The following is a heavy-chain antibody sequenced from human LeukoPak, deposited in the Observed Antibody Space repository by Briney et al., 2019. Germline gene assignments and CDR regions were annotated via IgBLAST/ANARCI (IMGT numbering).Heavy chain of an antibody. D-gene: IGHD3-16*01. Sequence: QPGRSLRLSCAASGFTFSSYGMHWVRQAPGKGLEWVAFIRYDGSNKYYADSVKGRFTISRDNSKNTLYLQMNSLRAEDTAVYYCMGANETRWGQGTLVTVSS. J-gene: IGHJ4*02. CDR2: IRYDGSNK. CDR1: GFTFSSYG. CDR3: MGANETR. V-gene: IGHV3-30*02.